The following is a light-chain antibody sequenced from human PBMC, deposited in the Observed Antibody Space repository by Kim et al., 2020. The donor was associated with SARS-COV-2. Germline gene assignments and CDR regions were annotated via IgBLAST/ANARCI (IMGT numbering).Light chain of an antibody. Sequence: ASVGDTVTITCRASQSVSPSLAWYQHKPGKAPHLLIYKTSASATGVPSRFSGSGSGTEFTLTITNLQPDDFATYYCLQYKTYTRTFGQGTKVEI. V-gene: IGKV1-5*03. CDR2: KTS. CDR3: LQYKTYTRT. J-gene: IGKJ1*01. CDR1: QSVSPS.